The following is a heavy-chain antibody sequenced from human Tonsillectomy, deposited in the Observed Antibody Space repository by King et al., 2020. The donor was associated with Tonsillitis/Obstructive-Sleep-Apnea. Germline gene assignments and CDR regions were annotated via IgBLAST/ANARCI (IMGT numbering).Heavy chain of an antibody. CDR1: GFTFTTYA. Sequence: VQLVESGGGLVQPGGSLILACAASGFTFTTYAMSWVRQAPGKGLEWVSAISGSGGSTYYADSGKGRFTISRDNSKNTLYLQMNSLRAEDTAVYYCAKGLSGYDYYYGMDVWGQGTTVTVSS. CDR3: AKGLSGYDYYYGMDV. D-gene: IGHD5-12*01. CDR2: ISGSGGST. J-gene: IGHJ6*02. V-gene: IGHV3-23*04.